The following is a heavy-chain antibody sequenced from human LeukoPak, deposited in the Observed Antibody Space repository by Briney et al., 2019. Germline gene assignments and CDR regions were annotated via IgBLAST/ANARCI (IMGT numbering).Heavy chain of an antibody. Sequence: PSETLSLTCTVSGVPVSSNYWSWIRQPAGKGLEWIGRIYTSGSTNYNPSLKSRVTMSVDTSKNQFSLKLSSVTAADTAVYYCARVVVAATRASNWFDPWGQGTLVTVSS. V-gene: IGHV4-4*07. J-gene: IGHJ5*02. D-gene: IGHD2-15*01. CDR3: ARVVVAATRASNWFDP. CDR2: IYTSGST. CDR1: GVPVSSNY.